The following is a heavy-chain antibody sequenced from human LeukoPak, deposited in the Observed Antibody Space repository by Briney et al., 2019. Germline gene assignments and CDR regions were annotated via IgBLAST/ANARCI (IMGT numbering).Heavy chain of an antibody. CDR1: GFTFSIFT. D-gene: IGHD6-6*01. CDR3: ARGQPWGSSYFDY. Sequence: GGSLRLSCVVSGFTFSIFTMNWVRQAPGKGLEWVSCISSSSSYIYYADSVKGRFTISRDNAKNSLYLQMNSLRAEDTAVYYCARGQPWGSSYFDYWGQGTLVTVSS. V-gene: IGHV3-21*01. J-gene: IGHJ4*02. CDR2: ISSSSSYI.